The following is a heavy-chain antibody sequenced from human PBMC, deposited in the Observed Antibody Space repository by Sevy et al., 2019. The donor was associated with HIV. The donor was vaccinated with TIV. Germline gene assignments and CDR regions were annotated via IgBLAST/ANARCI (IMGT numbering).Heavy chain of an antibody. CDR2: ITHSENT. V-gene: IGHV4-34*01. J-gene: IGHJ4*02. D-gene: IGHD3-16*02. Sequence: SETLSLTCAVYGGSFSGYYWTFFRQPPGKGLEWIGEITHSENTNSNPSLKSRVTISVDTSKNQCSLKLTSVTAADTAVYFCARGRYDKYVWGSYRPTYFDYWGQGSLVTVSS. CDR3: ARGRYDKYVWGSYRPTYFDY. CDR1: GGSFSGYY.